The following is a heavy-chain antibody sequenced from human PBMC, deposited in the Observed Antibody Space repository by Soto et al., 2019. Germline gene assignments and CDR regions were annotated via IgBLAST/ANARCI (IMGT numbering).Heavy chain of an antibody. D-gene: IGHD1-1*01. CDR3: ARGSGIVALPGELEDVNYDF. Sequence: QVQLQQWGAGLVKPSETLSLSCAVYGQSFSGHSWAWIRQPPGKGLEWIGAISASGSTYYNPSLKSRVTISTDTSKNQFSLKLSSVTAADTAAYFCARGSGIVALPGELEDVNYDFWGQGTLVNVSS. V-gene: IGHV4-34*01. CDR2: ISASGST. J-gene: IGHJ4*02. CDR1: GQSFSGHS.